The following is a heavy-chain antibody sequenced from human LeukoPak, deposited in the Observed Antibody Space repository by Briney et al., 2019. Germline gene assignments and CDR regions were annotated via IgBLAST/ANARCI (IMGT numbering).Heavy chain of an antibody. Sequence: PGGSLRLSCAASGFTFSSYAMSWVRQAPGKGLEWVSYISSSGSTIHYADSVKGRFTISRDNAKNSLYLQMNGLRAEDTAVYYCVRVWFGELLRLDYWGQGTLVTVSS. CDR3: VRVWFGELLRLDY. D-gene: IGHD3-10*01. J-gene: IGHJ4*02. V-gene: IGHV3-48*04. CDR1: GFTFSSYA. CDR2: ISSSGSTI.